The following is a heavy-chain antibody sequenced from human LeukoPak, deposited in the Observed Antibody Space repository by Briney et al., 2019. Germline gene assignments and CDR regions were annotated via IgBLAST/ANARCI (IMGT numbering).Heavy chain of an antibody. J-gene: IGHJ4*02. D-gene: IGHD1-26*01. CDR1: GFTFDDYA. CDR3: AKDMGSSGSPEFDY. Sequence: GGSLRLSCAASGFTFDDYAMHWVRQAPGKGLEWDSGISWNSGSIGYADSVKGRFTISRDNAKNSLYLQMNSLRAEDTALYYCAKDMGSSGSPEFDYWGQGTLVTVSS. V-gene: IGHV3-9*01. CDR2: ISWNSGSI.